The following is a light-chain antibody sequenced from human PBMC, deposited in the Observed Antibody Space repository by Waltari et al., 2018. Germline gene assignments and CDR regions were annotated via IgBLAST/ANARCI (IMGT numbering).Light chain of an antibody. V-gene: IGLV2-14*03. CDR1: SSDVGGYKY. CDR2: DVN. CDR3: SSYTSSTIPV. Sequence: QSALTQPASVSGSPGQSITISCTGTSSDVGGYKYVSWYQQHPDKAPKLMLYDVNNRPSGVSTRLSWSKSGNTASLTISSLQAEDEADYYCSSYTSSTIPVFGTGTKVTVL. J-gene: IGLJ1*01.